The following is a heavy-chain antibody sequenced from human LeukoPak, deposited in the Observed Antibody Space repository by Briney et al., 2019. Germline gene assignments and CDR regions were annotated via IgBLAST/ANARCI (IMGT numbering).Heavy chain of an antibody. CDR1: GFTFSTYG. CDR3: ARDYQL. V-gene: IGHV3-21*01. J-gene: IGHJ1*01. CDR2: ISSGSSYI. Sequence: GGSLRLSCAVSGFTFSTYGMNWVRQAPGEGLEWVSSISSGSSYIYYADSLKGRFTISRDNAKNSLYLQMNSLRADDTAVYYCARDYQLWGQGTLVTVSS.